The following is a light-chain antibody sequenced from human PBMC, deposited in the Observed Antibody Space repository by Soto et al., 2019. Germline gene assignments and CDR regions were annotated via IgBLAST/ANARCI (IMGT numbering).Light chain of an antibody. CDR3: QQYNNWARIT. CDR1: QSVSSN. Sequence: EIVMTQSPATLSVSPGERATLSCRASQSVSSNLAWYQQKPGQAPRLLIYGASIRATGIPARFSGSGSGTEFTLTISSLQSEDFAVYYCQQYNNWARITFGGGTKVETK. CDR2: GAS. J-gene: IGKJ4*01. V-gene: IGKV3D-15*01.